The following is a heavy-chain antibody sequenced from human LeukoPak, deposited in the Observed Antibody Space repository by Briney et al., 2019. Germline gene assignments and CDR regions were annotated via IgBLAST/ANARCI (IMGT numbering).Heavy chain of an antibody. CDR2: IYYTGST. V-gene: IGHV4-59*01. CDR3: ARNLIPEQLVLNF. D-gene: IGHD6-13*01. CDR1: GGSISNYY. Sequence: SETLSLTCTVSGGSISNYYWNWIRQPPGKGLEWIGYIYYTGSTNYNPSLKSRVTMSVDTSKNQFSLNLRSVPPEDTAVYYCARNLIPEQLVLNFWGQGTLVTVSS. J-gene: IGHJ4*02.